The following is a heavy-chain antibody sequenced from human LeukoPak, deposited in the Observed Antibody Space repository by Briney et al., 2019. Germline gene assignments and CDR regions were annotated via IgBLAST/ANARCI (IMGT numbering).Heavy chain of an antibody. D-gene: IGHD3-22*01. CDR1: GFTFSNAW. V-gene: IGHV3-15*01. Sequence: GGSLRLSCAASGFTFSNAWMSWVRQAPGKGLEWVGRIKSKTDGGTTDYAAPVKGRFTISRDDSKNTLYLQMNSLKTEDTAVYYCTTGSRYDSSGYYPRGKAEYFQHWGQGTLVTVSS. CDR2: IKSKTDGGTT. J-gene: IGHJ1*01. CDR3: TTGSRYDSSGYYPRGKAEYFQH.